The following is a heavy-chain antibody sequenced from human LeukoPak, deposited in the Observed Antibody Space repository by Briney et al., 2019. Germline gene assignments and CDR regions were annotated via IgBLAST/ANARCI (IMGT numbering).Heavy chain of an antibody. CDR1: GFTFSSYS. J-gene: IGHJ4*02. Sequence: GGSLRLSCAASGFTFSSYSMNWVRQAPGKGLEWVSSISSSSSYIYYADSVKGRFTISRDNSKNTLVLQLNSLRAEDTAVYYCAKDSAKKYDDYWGQGTLVTVSS. V-gene: IGHV3-21*04. CDR2: ISSSSSYI. D-gene: IGHD2/OR15-2a*01. CDR3: AKDSAKKYDDY.